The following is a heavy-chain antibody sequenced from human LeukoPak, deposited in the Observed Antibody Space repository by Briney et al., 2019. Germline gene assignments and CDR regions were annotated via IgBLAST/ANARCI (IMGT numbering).Heavy chain of an antibody. V-gene: IGHV3-7*01. CDR2: IRQDGSQK. CDR3: ARGSAIVAVDAFDI. Sequence: GGSLRLSCAASGFTFSSYWMSWVRQAPGKGLEWVATIRQDGSQKYYVDSVKGRFTVSRDNSKNTLYLQMNSLRREDTAVYYCARGSAIVAVDAFDIWGQGTMVTVSS. J-gene: IGHJ3*02. CDR1: GFTFSSYW. D-gene: IGHD5-12*01.